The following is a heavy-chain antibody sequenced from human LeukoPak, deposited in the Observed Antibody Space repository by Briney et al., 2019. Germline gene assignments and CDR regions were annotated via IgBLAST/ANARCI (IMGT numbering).Heavy chain of an antibody. CDR1: GFTFSSYS. V-gene: IGHV3-48*04. Sequence: PGGSLRLSCAASGFTFSSYSMNWVRQAPGKGLEWVSYISSSGSTIYYADSVKGRFTISRDNAKNSLYLQMNSLRAEDTAVYYCARARTYRSHAFDIWGQGTMVTVSS. CDR3: ARARTYRSHAFDI. CDR2: ISSSGSTI. D-gene: IGHD1-14*01. J-gene: IGHJ3*02.